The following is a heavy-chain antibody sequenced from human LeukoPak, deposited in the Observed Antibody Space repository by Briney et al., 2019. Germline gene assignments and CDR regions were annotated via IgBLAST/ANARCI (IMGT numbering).Heavy chain of an antibody. Sequence: SETLSLTCTVSGVSINSDYWRWIRQTPGKGLDWIGFIYDSGSANYKSSLKSRVTMTVDTSKSQFSLKLNAVSAADTAVYYCARVLQNYYHMDVWGKGTTVTVSS. CDR1: GVSINSDY. CDR2: IYDSGSA. J-gene: IGHJ6*03. CDR3: ARVLQNYYHMDV. D-gene: IGHD3-3*01. V-gene: IGHV4-59*01.